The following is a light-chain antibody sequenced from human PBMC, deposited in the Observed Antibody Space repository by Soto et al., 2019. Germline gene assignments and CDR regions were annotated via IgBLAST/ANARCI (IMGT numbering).Light chain of an antibody. Sequence: SYELTQPSSVSVSPGQTARITCSGDVLAKKSARWFQQKPGQAPVLAIYKDSERPSGIPERFSGSSSGTTVTLTISGAQVEDEAVYYCYSATDNTVLFGGGTKLTVL. J-gene: IGLJ2*01. CDR3: YSATDNTVL. CDR1: VLAKKS. CDR2: KDS. V-gene: IGLV3-27*01.